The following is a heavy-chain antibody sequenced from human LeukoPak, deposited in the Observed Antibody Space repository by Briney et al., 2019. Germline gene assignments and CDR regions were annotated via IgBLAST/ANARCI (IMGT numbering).Heavy chain of an antibody. CDR1: GFTFSNYW. Sequence: PGGSLRLSCEASGFTFSNYWMSWVRQAPGRGLEWVANIKEDGSMTQYADSVRGRFTISRDYAKSSVFLQMSGLKAEDSAVYYCARDERAGYYIHWGQGTLVTVSS. J-gene: IGHJ4*02. V-gene: IGHV3-7*01. D-gene: IGHD5-18*01. CDR3: ARDERAGYYIH. CDR2: IKEDGSMT.